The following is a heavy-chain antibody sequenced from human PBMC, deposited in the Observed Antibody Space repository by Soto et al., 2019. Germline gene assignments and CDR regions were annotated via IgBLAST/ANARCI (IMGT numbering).Heavy chain of an antibody. J-gene: IGHJ3*02. V-gene: IGHV4-4*02. D-gene: IGHD3-22*01. CDR1: GGSISSSNW. Sequence: SETLSLTCAVSGGSISSSNWWSWVRQPPGKGLEWIGEIYHSGSTNYNPSLKSRVTISVDKSKNQFSLKLSSVTAADTAVYYCARGYYYDSSGYSHAFDIWGQGTMVTVSS. CDR3: ARGYYYDSSGYSHAFDI. CDR2: IYHSGST.